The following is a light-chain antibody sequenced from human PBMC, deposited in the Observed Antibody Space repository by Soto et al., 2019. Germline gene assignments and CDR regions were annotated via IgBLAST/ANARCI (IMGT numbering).Light chain of an antibody. J-gene: IGKJ4*01. CDR3: QQYSSSPLT. CDR2: GAS. CDR1: QRVGTM. Sequence: VLTQSPATLALSPGQRCTLPFRASQRVGTMLAWYQQKPGQAPRLLIYGASSRATGIPDRFSGSGSGTDFTLTISRLEPEDFAVYHCQQYSSSPLTFGGGTKVDIK. V-gene: IGKV3-20*01.